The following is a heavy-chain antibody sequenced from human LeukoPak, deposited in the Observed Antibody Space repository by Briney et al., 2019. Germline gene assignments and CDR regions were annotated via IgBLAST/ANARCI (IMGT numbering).Heavy chain of an antibody. Sequence: ASVKVSCKASGYTFTSYYMHWVRQAPGQGLEWMGIINPSGGSTSYAQKFQGRVTMTRDTSTSTVYMELSSLRSEDTAVYYCARGRREHGAGSGIDYYYYYMDVWGEGTTVTVSS. D-gene: IGHD3-10*01. CDR1: GYTFTSYY. J-gene: IGHJ6*03. CDR2: INPSGGST. V-gene: IGHV1-46*01. CDR3: ARGRREHGAGSGIDYYYYYMDV.